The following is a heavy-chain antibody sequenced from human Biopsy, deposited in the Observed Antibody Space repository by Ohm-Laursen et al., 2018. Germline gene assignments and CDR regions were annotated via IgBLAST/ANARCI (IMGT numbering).Heavy chain of an antibody. CDR2: MCPNTGNT. CDR3: ARWETTLGRSLDS. J-gene: IGHJ4*02. V-gene: IGHV1-8*01. Sequence: ASVNPSCKASGYTLSSHDIKSVRHATEQGHEWILWMCPNTGNTVYAQRFKDRATMTSDTSTGTAYMELTRLASDDTAVYFCARWETTLGRSLDSWGQGTLVAVSS. CDR1: GYTLSSHD. D-gene: IGHD1-26*01.